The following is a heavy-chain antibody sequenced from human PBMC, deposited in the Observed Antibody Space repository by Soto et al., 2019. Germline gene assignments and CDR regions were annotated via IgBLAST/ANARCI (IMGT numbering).Heavy chain of an antibody. D-gene: IGHD3-3*01. CDR3: ARVWNGYPNYYYYGMDV. CDR1: GYTFTSYA. CDR2: INAGNGNT. V-gene: IGHV1-3*01. J-gene: IGHJ6*02. Sequence: ASVKVSCKASGYTFTSYAMHWVRQAPGQRLEWMGWINAGNGNTKYSQKFQGRVTITRDTSASTAYMELSSLRSEDTAVYYCARVWNGYPNYYYYGMDVWGQGTTVTVSS.